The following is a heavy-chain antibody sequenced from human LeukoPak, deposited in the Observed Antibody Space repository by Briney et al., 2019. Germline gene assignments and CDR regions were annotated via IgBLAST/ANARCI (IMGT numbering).Heavy chain of an antibody. V-gene: IGHV4-39*01. J-gene: IGHJ4*02. CDR2: IYHDGST. CDR1: GGTISSRSDY. CDR3: EIDSGDHRVVY. D-gene: IGHD1-26*01. Sequence: SETLSLPCTLSGGTISSRSDYWGWARQPPGKGLEWIGSIYHDGSTHHNPSLKSRVTISADTSKNQYSLRLSAVTAADTAVYYCEIDSGDHRVVYWGQGTLVTVSS.